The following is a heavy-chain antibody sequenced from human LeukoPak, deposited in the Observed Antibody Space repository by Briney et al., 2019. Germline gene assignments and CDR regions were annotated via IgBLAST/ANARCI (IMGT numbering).Heavy chain of an antibody. J-gene: IGHJ4*02. V-gene: IGHV3-73*01. CDR1: GFTFSGSP. CDR3: ATTHRVRDYDFWSGYYLPED. Sequence: GGSLRLSCAASGFTFSGSPMHWVRQASGKGLEWVGRIRTKATSYDAAYAASVKGRFTISRDNAKSSLYLQMNSLRAEDTAVYYCATTHRVRDYDFWSGYYLPEDWGQGTLVTVSS. CDR2: IRTKATSYDA. D-gene: IGHD3-3*01.